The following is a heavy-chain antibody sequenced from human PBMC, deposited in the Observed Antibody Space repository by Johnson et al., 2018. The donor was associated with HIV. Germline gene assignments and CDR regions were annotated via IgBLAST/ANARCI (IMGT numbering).Heavy chain of an antibody. CDR2: MSSSGSTI. J-gene: IGHJ3*02. CDR3: ARYSSSSRDTFDI. CDR1: GFTFSNVW. Sequence: VQLVESGGGLVQPGGSLRLSCAASGFTFSNVWMTWVRQAPGKGLEWISYMSSSGSTIYHAESVKGRFTISRDNAKNSLYLQMNSLRAEDMAVYYCARYSSSSRDTFDICGQGTMVTVSS. V-gene: IGHV3-48*04. D-gene: IGHD6-13*01.